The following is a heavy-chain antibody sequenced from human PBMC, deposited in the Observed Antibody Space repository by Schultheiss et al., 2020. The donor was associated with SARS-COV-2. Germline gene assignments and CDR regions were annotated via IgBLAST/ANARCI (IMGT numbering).Heavy chain of an antibody. Sequence: SETLSLTCTVSGGSISSSSYYWGWIRQPPGKGLEWIGSIFYSGSTYYNTSLESRVTISADTSKNQFSLKVSSVTSADTAVYYCARVGVNSAFDGGWFDPWGQGSLVTVSS. CDR2: IFYSGST. CDR1: GGSISSSSYY. V-gene: IGHV4-39*07. CDR3: ARVGVNSAFDGGWFDP. D-gene: IGHD5-12*01. J-gene: IGHJ5*02.